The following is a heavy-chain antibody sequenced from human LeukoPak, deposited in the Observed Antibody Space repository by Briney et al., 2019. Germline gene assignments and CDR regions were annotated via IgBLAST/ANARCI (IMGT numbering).Heavy chain of an antibody. CDR1: GFTFSSYG. CDR3: AKDRGLGYCSSTSCSQPGYYFDY. D-gene: IGHD2-2*01. CDR2: IRYDGSNK. J-gene: IGHJ4*02. V-gene: IGHV3-30*02. Sequence: PGGSLRLSCAASGFTFSSYGMHWVRQAPGKGLEWVAFIRYDGSNKYYADSVKGRFTISRDNSKNTLYLQMNSLRAEDTAVYYCAKDRGLGYCSSTSCSQPGYYFDYWGQGTLVTVSS.